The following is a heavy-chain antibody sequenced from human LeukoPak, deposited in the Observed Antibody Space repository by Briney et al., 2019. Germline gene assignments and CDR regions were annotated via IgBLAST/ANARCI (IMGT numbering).Heavy chain of an antibody. CDR3: AKATYDFWSGYSSYFDY. J-gene: IGHJ4*02. V-gene: IGHV3-23*01. CDR2: ISGSGGST. CDR1: GFTFSSYA. Sequence: GGSLRLSCAASGFTFSSYAMSWVRQAPGKGLEWVSAISGSGGSTYYADSVKGRFTISRDNSKNTLYLQMNSLRAEDTAVYYCAKATYDFWSGYSSYFDYWGQGILVTVSS. D-gene: IGHD3-3*01.